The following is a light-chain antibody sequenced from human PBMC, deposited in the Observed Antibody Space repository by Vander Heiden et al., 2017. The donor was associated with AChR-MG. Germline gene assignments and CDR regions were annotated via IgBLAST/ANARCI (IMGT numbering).Light chain of an antibody. J-gene: IGKJ4*01. CDR3: QQYANLPLT. Sequence: DIEMTQSPSSLPASVGDRATITCTASQDISNYLNWYQQKPGKAPKLLIYGASNLETGVSERFSGSGSGTDFTFTISSLQPEDVATYYCQQYANLPLTFGGGTKVEIK. CDR2: GAS. V-gene: IGKV1-33*01. CDR1: QDISNY.